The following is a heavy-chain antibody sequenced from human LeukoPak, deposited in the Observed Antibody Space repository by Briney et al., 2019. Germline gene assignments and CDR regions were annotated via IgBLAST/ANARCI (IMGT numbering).Heavy chain of an antibody. CDR3: ARDKLNGDSRFDY. D-gene: IGHD2-21*02. CDR1: GFTFSSYG. Sequence: GGSLRLSCAASGFTFSSYGLHWVRQAPGKGLEWVANIKQDGSEKYYVDSVRGRFTISRDNAKNSLYLQMNSLRAEDTAVYYCARDKLNGDSRFDYWGQGTLVTVSS. J-gene: IGHJ4*02. V-gene: IGHV3-7*03. CDR2: IKQDGSEK.